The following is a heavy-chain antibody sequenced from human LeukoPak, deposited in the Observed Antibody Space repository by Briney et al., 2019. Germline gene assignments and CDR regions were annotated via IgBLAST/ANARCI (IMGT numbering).Heavy chain of an antibody. J-gene: IGHJ5*02. D-gene: IGHD3-16*02. CDR1: GYTFTGYY. CDR2: IHPNTGNP. V-gene: IGHV7-4-1*02. CDR3: ARAYQSLGGLSLPDH. Sequence: ASVKVSCKASGYTFTGYYMHWVRQAPGQGLEWMGWIHPNTGNPTYAQGFTGRFVFSLDTPVGTTYLQISSLKAEDTAVYYCARAYQSLGGLSLPDHWGQGTLVTVSS.